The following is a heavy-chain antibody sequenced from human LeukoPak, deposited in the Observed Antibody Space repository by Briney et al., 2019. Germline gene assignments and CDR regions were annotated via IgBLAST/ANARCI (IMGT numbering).Heavy chain of an antibody. CDR3: ARHRSGGSQDDAFDI. J-gene: IGHJ3*02. Sequence: PGGSLRFSCAASEFTFSSYWMCWVRQAPGKGLEWVADIKQDGSEKYYVDSVKGQFTISRQSAKRSVFLQMNSLRAEDTAVYYCARHRSGGSQDDAFDIWGQGTMVTVSS. CDR1: EFTFSSYW. V-gene: IGHV3-7*01. D-gene: IGHD2-15*01. CDR2: IKQDGSEK.